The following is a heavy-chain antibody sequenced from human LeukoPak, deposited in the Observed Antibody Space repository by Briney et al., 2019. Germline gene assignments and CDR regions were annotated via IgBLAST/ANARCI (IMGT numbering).Heavy chain of an antibody. V-gene: IGHV4-39*07. Sequence: PSETLSLTCTVSGGSISSSSYYWGWIRQPPGKGLEWIGSIYYSGSTYYNPSLKSRVTISVDTSKNQFSLKLNSVTAADTALYYCARFVGSSWLAFDIWGQGTMVTVSS. CDR1: GGSISSSSYY. CDR2: IYYSGST. D-gene: IGHD6-13*01. J-gene: IGHJ3*02. CDR3: ARFVGSSWLAFDI.